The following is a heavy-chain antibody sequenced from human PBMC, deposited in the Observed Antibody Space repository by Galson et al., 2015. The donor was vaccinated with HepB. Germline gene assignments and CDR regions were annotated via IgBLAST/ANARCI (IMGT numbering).Heavy chain of an antibody. D-gene: IGHD6-19*01. CDR2: FDPEDGET. V-gene: IGHV1-24*01. Sequence: SVKVSCKVSGYTLTELSMHWVRQAPGKGLEWMGGFDPEDGETIYAQKFQGRVTMTEDTSTDTAYMGLSSLRSEDTAVYYCATSSGWYGRAIDYWGQGTLVTVSS. CDR3: ATSSGWYGRAIDY. J-gene: IGHJ4*02. CDR1: GYTLTELS.